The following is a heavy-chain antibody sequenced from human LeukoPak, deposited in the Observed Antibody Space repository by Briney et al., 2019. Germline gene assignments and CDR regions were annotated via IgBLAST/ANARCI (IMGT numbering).Heavy chain of an antibody. D-gene: IGHD4-17*01. CDR2: LKQDGSEK. J-gene: IGHJ4*01. CDR3: SKNKIGDQDY. CDR1: GFTFSNYW. Sequence: GGSLRLSCAASGFTFSNYWMSWVRQAPGKGLEWVANLKQDGSEKFYVDSVKGRFTISRDNAKNSLYLQMNSLRAEDTAVYYRSKNKIGDQDYWGQGTLVTVSS. V-gene: IGHV3-7*01.